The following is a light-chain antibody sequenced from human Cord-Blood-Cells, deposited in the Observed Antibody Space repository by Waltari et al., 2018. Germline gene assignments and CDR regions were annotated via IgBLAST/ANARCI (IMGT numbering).Light chain of an antibody. CDR2: EVS. J-gene: IGLJ1*01. Sequence: QSALTQPASVSGSPGQSITISCPGTSSDVGGSNYVSWYQQHPGKAPKLMIYEVSNRPSGVSNRFSGSKSGNTASLTISGLQAEDEADYYCSSYTSSSTVFGTGTKVTVL. CDR3: SSYTSSSTV. CDR1: SSDVGGSNY. V-gene: IGLV2-14*01.